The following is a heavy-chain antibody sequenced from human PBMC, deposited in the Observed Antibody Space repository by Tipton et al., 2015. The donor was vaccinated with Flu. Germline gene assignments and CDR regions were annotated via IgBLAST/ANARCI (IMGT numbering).Heavy chain of an antibody. V-gene: IGHV3-11*01. Sequence: SLRLSCAASGFAFSDYYMTWIRQAPGRGLEWVSYISTIGNTIYYAESVKGRFTISRDNAKESLYLEMTSLRGEDTAVYYCARDQKPHSTYHRYGLDVWGQGTTVTVSS. J-gene: IGHJ6*02. CDR3: ARDQKPHSTYHRYGLDV. CDR1: GFAFSDYY. CDR2: ISTIGNTI. D-gene: IGHD2/OR15-2a*01.